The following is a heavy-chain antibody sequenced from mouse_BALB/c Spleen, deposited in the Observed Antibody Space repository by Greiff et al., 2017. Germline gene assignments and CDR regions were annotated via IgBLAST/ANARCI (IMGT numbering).Heavy chain of an antibody. Sequence: EVKLQESGPGLVKPSQSLSLTCTVTGYSITSNYAWNWIRQFPGNKLEWMGYISYSGSTSYNPSLKSRISITRDTSKNQFFLQLNSVTTEDTATYDGAREVRRDYYAMDYWGQGTSVTVAS. V-gene: IGHV3-2*02. CDR2: ISYSGST. CDR1: GYSITSNYA. CDR3: AREVRRDYYAMDY. D-gene: IGHD2-14*01. J-gene: IGHJ4*01.